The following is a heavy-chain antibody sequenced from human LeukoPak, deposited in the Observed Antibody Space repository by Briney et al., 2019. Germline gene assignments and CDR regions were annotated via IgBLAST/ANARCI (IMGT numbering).Heavy chain of an antibody. CDR2: IYRDGDT. CDR3: ARARSSSGLSPYNWFDP. V-gene: IGHV4-38-2*02. J-gene: IGHJ5*02. D-gene: IGHD6-6*01. Sequence: SETLSLTCTVSGYSISNGYYWGWIRPPPGRGLEWIGSIYRDGDTYYNASLKRRATISVDTSKNQFSLKVSSVTAADTAVYYCARARSSSGLSPYNWFDPWGQGTLVTVSS. CDR1: GYSISNGYY.